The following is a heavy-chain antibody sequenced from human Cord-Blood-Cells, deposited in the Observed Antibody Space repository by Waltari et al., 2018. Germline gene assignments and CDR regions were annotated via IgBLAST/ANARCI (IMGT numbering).Heavy chain of an antibody. CDR1: GGTFSSYA. Sequence: QVQLVQSGAEVKKPGSSVKVSCEASGGTFSSYAISWVRQAPGQGLEWMGGSNPIFGTANYAKKIQGRGTITADESTSTAYMGLSSLRSEDTAVYYCARARDGYNYNYFDYWGQGTLVTVSS. D-gene: IGHD5-12*01. V-gene: IGHV1-69*01. CDR2: SNPIFGTA. J-gene: IGHJ4*02. CDR3: ARARDGYNYNYFDY.